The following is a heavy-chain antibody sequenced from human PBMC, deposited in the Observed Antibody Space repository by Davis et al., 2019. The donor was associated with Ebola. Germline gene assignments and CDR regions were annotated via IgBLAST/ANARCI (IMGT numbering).Heavy chain of an antibody. CDR2: INAGNGNT. CDR1: GYTFTTSL. V-gene: IGHV1-3*01. J-gene: IGHJ1*01. Sequence: AASVKVSCKTSGYTFTTSLIVWVRQAPGQRLEWMGWINAGNGNTKYSQKFQGRVTITRDTSASTAYMELSSLRSEDTAVYYCARDYYGSGSPLECFQHWGQGTLVTVSS. D-gene: IGHD3-10*01. CDR3: ARDYYGSGSPLECFQH.